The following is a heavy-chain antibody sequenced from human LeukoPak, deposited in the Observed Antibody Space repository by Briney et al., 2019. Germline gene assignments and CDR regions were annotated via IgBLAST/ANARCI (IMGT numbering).Heavy chain of an antibody. D-gene: IGHD6-13*01. Sequence: GGSLRLSCAASGFTFSDYYMSWIRQAPGKGREWVSYSSSSSSYTKYADSVKGRFTISRDNAKNSLYLQMNSLRAEDTAVYSCARASMRMTTAGIVDYWGQGTLVTVSS. CDR2: SSSSSSYT. V-gene: IGHV3-11*05. J-gene: IGHJ4*02. CDR1: GFTFSDYY. CDR3: ARASMRMTTAGIVDY.